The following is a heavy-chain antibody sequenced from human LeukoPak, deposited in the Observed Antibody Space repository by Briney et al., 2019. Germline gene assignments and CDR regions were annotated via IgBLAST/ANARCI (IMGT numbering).Heavy chain of an antibody. CDR2: ISSSSSTI. CDR3: ARVQSYLDY. V-gene: IGHV3-48*04. Sequence: PGGSLRLSCAASGFTFSSYSMNWVRQAPGKGLEWVSYISSSSSTIYYADSVKGRFTISRDNAKNSLYLQMNSLRAEDTAVYYCARVQSYLDYWGQGTLVTVSS. J-gene: IGHJ4*02. CDR1: GFTFSSYS.